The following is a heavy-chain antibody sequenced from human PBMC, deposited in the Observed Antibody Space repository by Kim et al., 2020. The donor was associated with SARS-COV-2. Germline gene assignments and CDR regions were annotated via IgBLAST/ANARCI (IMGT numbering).Heavy chain of an antibody. J-gene: IGHJ4*02. V-gene: IGHV3-7*03. D-gene: IGHD2-15*01. CDR1: GFSLSGSW. CDR3: ARDRGYCSGGTCYCILYY. CDR2: IKEDGSDQ. Sequence: GGSLRLSCVAPGFSLSGSWMSWVRQAPGKGLEWVADIKEDGSDQHYVDSVKGRFTISRDNDKNSLYMQMNSLRAEDTAVYYCARDRGYCSGGTCYCILYYWGQGTLVTVSS.